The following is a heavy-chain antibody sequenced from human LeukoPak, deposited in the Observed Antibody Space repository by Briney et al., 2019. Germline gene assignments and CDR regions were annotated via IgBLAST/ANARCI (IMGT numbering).Heavy chain of an antibody. V-gene: IGHV1-8*01. D-gene: IGHD3-3*01. J-gene: IGHJ6*02. CDR3: SRGLVTIFGVVPHGMDV. Sequence: ASVKVSLKPSGYTFTSYVINWVRQAAARGLEWMEWMNPNSDNTGDTQKFQGRVTMPRHTAISTAYVELSNLRSEDAAGYYGSRGLVTIFGVVPHGMDVWGQGTTVTVSS. CDR2: MNPNSDNT. CDR1: GYTFTSYV.